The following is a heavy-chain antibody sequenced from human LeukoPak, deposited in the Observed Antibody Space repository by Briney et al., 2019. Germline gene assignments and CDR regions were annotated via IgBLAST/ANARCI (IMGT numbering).Heavy chain of an antibody. Sequence: GGSLRLSCAASGFIFSSYGMHWVRQGPGKGLEWVAFIRYDGSNKYYADSVKGRFTVSRDNAKNSLYLQMNSLRAEDTAVYYCARGTPFVRWGQGTLVTVSS. J-gene: IGHJ4*02. V-gene: IGHV3-30*02. CDR2: IRYDGSNK. CDR3: ARGTPFVR. CDR1: GFIFSSYG. D-gene: IGHD3-3*02.